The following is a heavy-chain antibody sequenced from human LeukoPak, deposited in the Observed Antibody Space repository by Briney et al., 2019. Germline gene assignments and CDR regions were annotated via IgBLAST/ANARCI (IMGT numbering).Heavy chain of an antibody. Sequence: QPGGSLRLSCAASGFTFSSYAMSWVRQAPGKGLEWVSAISGGGGSTYYADSVQGRFTISRDNAKNTLYLQMNSLRAEDTALYYCARVARGDYYYYMDVWGKGTTVTVSS. V-gene: IGHV3-23*01. D-gene: IGHD3-10*01. CDR3: ARVARGDYYYYMDV. J-gene: IGHJ6*03. CDR2: ISGGGGST. CDR1: GFTFSSYA.